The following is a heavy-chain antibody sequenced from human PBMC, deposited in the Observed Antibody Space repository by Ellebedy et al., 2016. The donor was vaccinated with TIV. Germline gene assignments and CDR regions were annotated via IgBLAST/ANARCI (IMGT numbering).Heavy chain of an antibody. CDR3: ARDIRGCSGGSCYGMDV. V-gene: IGHV3-48*03. CDR2: ISSSGSTI. Sequence: GESLKISCAASGFTFSSYEMNWVRQAPGKGLEWVSYISSSGSTIYYADSVKGRFTISRDNAKNSLYLQMSSLRAEDTAVYYCARDIRGCSGGSCYGMDVWGQGTTVTVSS. J-gene: IGHJ6*02. D-gene: IGHD2-15*01. CDR1: GFTFSSYE.